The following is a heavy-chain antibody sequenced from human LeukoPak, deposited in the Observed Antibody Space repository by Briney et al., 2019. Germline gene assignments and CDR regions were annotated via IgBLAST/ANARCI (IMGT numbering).Heavy chain of an antibody. Sequence: SETLSLTCTVSGGSISSSSYYWGWIRQPPGKGLEWIGSIYYSGSTYYNPSLKSRVTISVDTSKNQFSLKLSSVIAADTAVYYCARDPREYSSTYYFDYWGQGALVTVSS. D-gene: IGHD6-6*01. CDR2: IYYSGST. J-gene: IGHJ4*02. CDR3: ARDPREYSSTYYFDY. CDR1: GGSISSSSYY. V-gene: IGHV4-39*07.